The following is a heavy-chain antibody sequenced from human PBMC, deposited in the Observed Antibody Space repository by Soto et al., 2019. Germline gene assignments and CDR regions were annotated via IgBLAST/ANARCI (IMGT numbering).Heavy chain of an antibody. CDR3: ARGPLYGSEIGDFPIDY. Sequence: QVQLVESGGGVVQPGRSLRLSCAGSGFTFINHPMHWVRQAPGKGLEWVAVISYDGSKSHYADSVKGRFILSRDHSKNTLSLQLISLRAEDSAVYYCARGPLYGSEIGDFPIDYWCQGTLVTVSS. D-gene: IGHD3-10*01. CDR1: GFTFINHP. V-gene: IGHV3-30-3*01. J-gene: IGHJ4*02. CDR2: ISYDGSKS.